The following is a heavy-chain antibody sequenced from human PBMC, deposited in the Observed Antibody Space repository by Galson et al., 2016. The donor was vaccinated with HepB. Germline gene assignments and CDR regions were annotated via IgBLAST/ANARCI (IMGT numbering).Heavy chain of an antibody. CDR3: ARDDYFRLGY. V-gene: IGHV3-48*02. J-gene: IGHJ4*02. CDR1: GFIFSVCN. CDR2: ITSSSDTM. D-gene: IGHD3-16*01. Sequence: SLRLSCAASGFIFSVCNMNWARQAPGKGLEWIAWITSSSDTMYYADSVKGRFTTSRDNAKNSLYLEMNSLRDEDTAVYYCARDDYFRLGYWGQGTLVTVSS.